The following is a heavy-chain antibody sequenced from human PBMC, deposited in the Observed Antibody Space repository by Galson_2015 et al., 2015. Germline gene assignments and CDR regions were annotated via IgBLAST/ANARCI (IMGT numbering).Heavy chain of an antibody. CDR1: GFTFSSYA. D-gene: IGHD2-15*01. V-gene: IGHV3-23*01. Sequence: ALRLSCAVSGFTFSSYAMGWVRQAPGTGLEGVSSIGDSGANTKYADSVKGRFTISRDNSKNTLYLQMNSLRGDDKAVYYCAKGGPYCSGGNCHGVFDSWGQGTLVTVSS. CDR2: IGDSGANT. J-gene: IGHJ4*02. CDR3: AKGGPYCSGGNCHGVFDS.